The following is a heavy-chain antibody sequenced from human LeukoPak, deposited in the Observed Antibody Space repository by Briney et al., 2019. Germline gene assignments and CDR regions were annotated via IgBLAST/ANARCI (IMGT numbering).Heavy chain of an antibody. CDR1: GFTFSSYA. V-gene: IGHV3-23*01. J-gene: IGHJ6*03. CDR3: AKGPLEWLDSYYYMDV. D-gene: IGHD3-3*01. CDR2: ISGSGGST. Sequence: PGGSLRLSCAASGFTFSSYAMSWVRQAPGKGLEWVSTISGSGGSTYYADSVKGRFTISRDNSKNTLSLQMNSLRAEDTAVYYCAKGPLEWLDSYYYMDVWGKGTTVTVSS.